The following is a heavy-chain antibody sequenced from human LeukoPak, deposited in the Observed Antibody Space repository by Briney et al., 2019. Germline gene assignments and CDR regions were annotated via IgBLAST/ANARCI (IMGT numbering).Heavy chain of an antibody. CDR3: ARVLVRLGELSFDY. V-gene: IGHV4-61*02. CDR1: GGSISSGSYY. CDR2: IYTSGST. J-gene: IGHJ4*02. D-gene: IGHD3-16*02. Sequence: SETLSLTCTVSGGSISSGSYYWSWIRQPAGKGLEWIGRIYTSGSTNYNPSLKSRVTISVDTSKNQFSLKLSSVTAADTAVYYCARVLVRLGELSFDYWGQGTLVTVSS.